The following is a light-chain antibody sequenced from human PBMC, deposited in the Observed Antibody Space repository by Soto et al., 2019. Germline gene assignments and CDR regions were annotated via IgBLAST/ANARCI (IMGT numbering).Light chain of an antibody. V-gene: IGLV1-40*01. CDR3: QSYDSSLSGSQV. CDR2: GNS. Sequence: QSVLTQPPSVSGAPGQRVTISCTGSSSNIGAGYDVHWYQQLPGTAPKLLIYGNSNRPSGVPDRFSGSKSGTSASLAITGLQAEDEADYYCQSYDSSLSGSQVFGTGTKVTLL. CDR1: SSNIGAGYD. J-gene: IGLJ1*01.